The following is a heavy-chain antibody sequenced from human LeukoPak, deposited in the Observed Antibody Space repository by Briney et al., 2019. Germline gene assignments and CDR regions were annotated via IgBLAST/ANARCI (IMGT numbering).Heavy chain of an antibody. CDR3: AREGLRYFDSIPQYGMDV. D-gene: IGHD3-9*01. V-gene: IGHV1-3*01. J-gene: IGHJ6*04. Sequence: ASVKVSCKASGYTFTSYAMHWVRQAPGQRLEWMGWINAGNGNTKFSQKFQGRVTITRDTSASTAYMELSSLRSEDTAVYYCAREGLRYFDSIPQYGMDVWGKGTTVTVSS. CDR1: GYTFTSYA. CDR2: INAGNGNT.